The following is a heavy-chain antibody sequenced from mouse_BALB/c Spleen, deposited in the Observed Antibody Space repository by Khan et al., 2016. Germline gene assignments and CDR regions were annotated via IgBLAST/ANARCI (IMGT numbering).Heavy chain of an antibody. CDR1: GYTFTSYY. V-gene: IGHV1S81*02. CDR3: TRFDY. J-gene: IGHJ2*01. CDR2: INPSNGGT. Sequence: QVQLQQSGAELVKPGASVKLSCKASGYTFTSYYMYWVKQRPGQGLEWIGEINPSNGGTNFNEKFKSKATMTVDKSSSTAYMQLSSLTSEDSAVYYCTRFDYWGQGTTLTVSS.